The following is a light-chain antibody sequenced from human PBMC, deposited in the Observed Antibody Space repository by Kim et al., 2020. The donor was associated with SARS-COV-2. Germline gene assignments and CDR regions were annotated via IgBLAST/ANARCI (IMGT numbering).Light chain of an antibody. CDR3: QQYEDLPRT. J-gene: IGKJ1*01. CDR1: QTININ. V-gene: IGKV3-15*01. Sequence: SVSPGERVTLACRASQTININLAWYRQKAGQSPTLLLYGASTRATNTPARFSGSGSGTDFTLTIDGLQFEDLAVYFCQQYEDLPRTFGQGTKV. CDR2: GAS.